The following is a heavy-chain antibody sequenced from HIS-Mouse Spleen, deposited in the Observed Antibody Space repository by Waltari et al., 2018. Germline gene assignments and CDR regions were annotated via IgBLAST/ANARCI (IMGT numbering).Heavy chain of an antibody. CDR2: IYYRGST. V-gene: IGHV4-39*07. J-gene: IGHJ2*01. Sequence: QLQLQESGPGLVKPSETLSLTCTVSGGSISSSSYYWGWIRQPPGKGLEWIGSIYYRGSTYYNPSLKSRVTISVEPSKNQFSLRLSSVTAADTAVYYCAREIPYSSSWYDWYFDLWGRGTLVTVSS. D-gene: IGHD6-13*01. CDR3: AREIPYSSSWYDWYFDL. CDR1: GGSISSSSYY.